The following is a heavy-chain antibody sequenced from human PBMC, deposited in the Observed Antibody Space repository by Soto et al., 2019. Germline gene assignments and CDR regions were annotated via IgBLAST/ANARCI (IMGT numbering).Heavy chain of an antibody. CDR3: VRDVNTAMGNLDF. J-gene: IGHJ4*02. Sequence: GGYLRLSCATPGFIFRTCSFNWVRQAPGKGLEWISYISSRSSTTYYADSVKGRFTMSRDDARNSLYLQMNSLRDEDTAIYYCVRDVNTAMGNLDFWGQGT. V-gene: IGHV3-48*02. CDR2: ISSRSSTT. CDR1: GFIFRTCS. D-gene: IGHD5-18*01.